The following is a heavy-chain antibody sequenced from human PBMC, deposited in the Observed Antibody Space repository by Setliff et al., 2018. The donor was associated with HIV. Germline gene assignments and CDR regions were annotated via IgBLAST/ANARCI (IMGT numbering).Heavy chain of an antibody. CDR3: ARDRPVDYGDYYFDY. D-gene: IGHD4-17*01. CDR2: IWDDGSNK. J-gene: IGHJ4*02. V-gene: IGHV3-33*01. CDR1: GFTFSSYG. Sequence: GSLRLSCAASGFTFSSYGMHWVRQAPGKGLEWVAVIWDDGSNKNYADSVKGRFTISRDNSKNTLYLQMNSLRAEDTAVYYCARDRPVDYGDYYFDYWGQGTLVTVSS.